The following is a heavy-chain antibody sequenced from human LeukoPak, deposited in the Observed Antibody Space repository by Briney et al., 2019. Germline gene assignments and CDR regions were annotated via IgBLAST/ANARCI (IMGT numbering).Heavy chain of an antibody. CDR1: GGSISSYY. J-gene: IGHJ6*03. D-gene: IGHD2-2*02. V-gene: IGHV4-59*01. Sequence: SETLSLTCTVSGGSISSYYWSWIRQPPGKGLEWIGYIYYSGSTNYNPSLKSRVTISVDTSKNQFSLKLSSVTAADTAVYYCARGGGIPDPDYYYYYYMDVWGKGTKVTVSS. CDR2: IYYSGST. CDR3: ARGGGIPDPDYYYYYYMDV.